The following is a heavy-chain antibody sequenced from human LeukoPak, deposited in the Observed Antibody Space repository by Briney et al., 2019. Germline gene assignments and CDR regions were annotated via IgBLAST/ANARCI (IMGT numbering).Heavy chain of an antibody. CDR2: ISGSGGST. CDR3: AKAVGMITFGGPYIYFDY. D-gene: IGHD3-16*01. Sequence: GGSLRLSCAASGFTFSSYAMSWVRQAPRKGLEWVSAISGSGGSTYYADSVKGRFTISRDNSKNTLYLQMNSLRAEDTAVYYCAKAVGMITFGGPYIYFDYWGQGTLVTVSS. J-gene: IGHJ4*02. CDR1: GFTFSSYA. V-gene: IGHV3-23*01.